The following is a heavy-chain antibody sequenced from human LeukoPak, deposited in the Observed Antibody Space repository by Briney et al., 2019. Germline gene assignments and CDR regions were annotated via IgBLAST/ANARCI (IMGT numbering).Heavy chain of an antibody. Sequence: SETLSLTCAVSGGSISSGGYSWSWLRQPPGKGLEWIGYIYYSGSTFYNPSLQSRVTISVDKSKNQFSLKLRSVTAADTAVYYCARDRGTWNDDGFDYWGQGTLVTVSS. J-gene: IGHJ4*02. D-gene: IGHD1-1*01. CDR3: ARDRGTWNDDGFDY. CDR2: IYYSGST. CDR1: GGSISSGGYS. V-gene: IGHV4-30-4*07.